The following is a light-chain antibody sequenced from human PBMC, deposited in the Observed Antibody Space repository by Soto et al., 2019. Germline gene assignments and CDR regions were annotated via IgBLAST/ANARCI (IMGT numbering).Light chain of an antibody. V-gene: IGKV3-15*01. J-gene: IGKJ1*01. CDR1: HYVYSN. CDR2: RAS. Sequence: EIVMTQSPATLSMSPGERATLSCTASHYVYSNVAWFQQRPGQAPRLLIYRASARATGTPARLSGSGSGTEFTLTITSLQSEDFAVYYCQPYHNLWTFGQGTEVEIK. CDR3: QPYHNLWT.